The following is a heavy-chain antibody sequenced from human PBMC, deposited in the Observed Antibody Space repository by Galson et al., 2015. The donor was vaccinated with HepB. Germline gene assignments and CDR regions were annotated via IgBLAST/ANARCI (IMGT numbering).Heavy chain of an antibody. CDR3: ARVVTGGAPYFDY. CDR2: ISAYNSNA. V-gene: IGHV1-18*01. CDR1: GYTFITYG. D-gene: IGHD4-23*01. Sequence: SVKVSCKASGYTFITYGITWVRQAPGQGLEWMGGISAYNSNADYEQKFQGRVTMTTDTSTSTAYMEVRSLRSDDTAVYYCARVVTGGAPYFDYWGQGTLVTVSS. J-gene: IGHJ4*02.